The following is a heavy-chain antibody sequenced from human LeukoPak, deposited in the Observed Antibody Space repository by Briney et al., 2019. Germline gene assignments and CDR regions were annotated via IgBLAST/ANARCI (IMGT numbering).Heavy chain of an antibody. J-gene: IGHJ4*02. CDR1: GFTVSSNY. D-gene: IGHD1-1*01. CDR3: ARLVATTGRLYFDY. CDR2: IYSGGNT. Sequence: PGGSLRLSCAASGFTVSSNYMGWVRQAPGKGLEHVSVIYSGGNTYYAGSVKGRFTISRDNSKNTVYLQMNSLRAEDTAVFYCARLVATTGRLYFDYWGQGTLVTVSS. V-gene: IGHV3-53*01.